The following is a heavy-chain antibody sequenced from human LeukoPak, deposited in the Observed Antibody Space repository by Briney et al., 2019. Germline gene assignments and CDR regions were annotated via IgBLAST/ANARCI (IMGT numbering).Heavy chain of an antibody. CDR3: AHTSYYYGSGSYSPFDY. D-gene: IGHD3-10*01. CDR2: IYWDDDK. V-gene: IGHV2-5*02. Sequence: SGPTLVKPTQTLTLTCTFFGFSLSTSGVGVGWIRQPPGKALEWLALIYWDDDKRYSPSLKSRLTITKDTSKNQVVLTMTNMDPVDTATYYCAHTSYYYGSGSYSPFDYWGQGTLVTVSS. CDR1: GFSLSTSGVG. J-gene: IGHJ4*02.